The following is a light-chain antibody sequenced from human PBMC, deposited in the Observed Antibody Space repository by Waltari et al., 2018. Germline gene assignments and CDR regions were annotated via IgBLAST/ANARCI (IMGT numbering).Light chain of an antibody. CDR1: SSNIGSNT. J-gene: IGLJ2*01. Sequence: QSVLTQPPSASGTPGQRVTLSCSGSSSNIGSNTVNWYQQLPGTAPKLPIYSNNQRPSGVPDRFSGSKSGTSASLAISGLQSEDEADYYCAAWDDSLNGGVFGGGTKLTVL. V-gene: IGLV1-44*01. CDR2: SNN. CDR3: AAWDDSLNGGV.